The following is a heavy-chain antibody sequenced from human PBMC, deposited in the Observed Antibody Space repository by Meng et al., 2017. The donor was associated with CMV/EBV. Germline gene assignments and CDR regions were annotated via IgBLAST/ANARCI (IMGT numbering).Heavy chain of an antibody. CDR2: IIPILGIA. CDR1: GGTFSSYA. J-gene: IGHJ4*02. D-gene: IGHD2-2*01. Sequence: SVKVSCKASGGTFSSYAISWVRQAPGQGLEWMGGIIPILGIANYAQKLQGRVTMTTDTSTSTAYMELRSLRSGDTAVYYCARGPGVVVPAATDYWGQGTLVTVSS. CDR3: ARGPGVVVPAATDY. V-gene: IGHV1-69*10.